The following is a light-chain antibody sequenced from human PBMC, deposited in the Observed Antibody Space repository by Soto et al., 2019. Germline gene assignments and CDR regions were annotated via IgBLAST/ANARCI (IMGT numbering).Light chain of an antibody. CDR3: QQSYRTPPT. CDR1: QSISSY. V-gene: IGKV1-39*01. J-gene: IGKJ2*01. Sequence: DIQMTQSPSSLSASVGDRVTITCRASQSISSYLNWYQQKPGKAPKLLIYAASSLQSGVPSRFSGSGSGTDFTRTISSLQPEDFATYYCQQSYRTPPTFGQGTKLEIK. CDR2: AAS.